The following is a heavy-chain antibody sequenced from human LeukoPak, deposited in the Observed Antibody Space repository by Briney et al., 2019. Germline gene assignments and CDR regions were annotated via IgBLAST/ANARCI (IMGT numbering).Heavy chain of an antibody. Sequence: GGSLRPSCAASGFTFSSYWMSWVRQAPGKGLQWVANIKLDGSENYYVDSVRGRFTISRDNAKNSVFLRMTSLRVDDTAVYYCARDAEGRRYSPQDYWGQGTLVTVSS. J-gene: IGHJ4*02. CDR2: IKLDGSEN. CDR3: ARDAEGRRYSPQDY. V-gene: IGHV3-7*01. D-gene: IGHD5-18*01. CDR1: GFTFSSYW.